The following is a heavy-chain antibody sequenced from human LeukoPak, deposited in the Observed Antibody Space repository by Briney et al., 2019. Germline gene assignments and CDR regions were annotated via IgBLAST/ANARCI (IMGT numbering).Heavy chain of an antibody. Sequence: SETLALTCTVSGGSISSYYWSWIRQPPGKGLEWIGYIYYSGSTNYNPSLKSRVTISVDTSKNQFSLKLSSVTAADTAVYYCASVGAGNRFDPWGQGTLVTVSS. CDR3: ASVGAGNRFDP. V-gene: IGHV4-59*01. J-gene: IGHJ5*02. D-gene: IGHD1-26*01. CDR1: GGSISSYY. CDR2: IYYSGST.